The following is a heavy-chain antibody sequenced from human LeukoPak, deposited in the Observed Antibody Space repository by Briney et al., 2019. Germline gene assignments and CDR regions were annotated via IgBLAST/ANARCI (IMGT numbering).Heavy chain of an antibody. CDR3: ASSGY. Sequence: PGGSLRLSCAASGFTFDDYAMHWVRQAPGKGLEWVSGISWNSGSIGCADSVKGRFTISRDNAKNSLYLQMNSLRAEDTALYYCASSGYWGQGTLVTVSS. J-gene: IGHJ4*02. V-gene: IGHV3-9*01. CDR2: ISWNSGSI. CDR1: GFTFDDYA. D-gene: IGHD2-15*01.